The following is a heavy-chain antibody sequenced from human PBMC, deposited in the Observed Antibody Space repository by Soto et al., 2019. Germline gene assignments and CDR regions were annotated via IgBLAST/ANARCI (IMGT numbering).Heavy chain of an antibody. CDR3: ASTSHYGSGSYYVPVDARFDY. CDR2: ISYSGST. J-gene: IGHJ4*02. D-gene: IGHD3-10*01. V-gene: IGHV4-59*01. Sequence: SETLSLTCTVSGASITTYYWSWIRQPPGKGLEWIGYISYSGSTDYNPSLKSRVTISFDASKNQISLQVRSATAADAAVYYCASTSHYGSGSYYVPVDARFDYWGRGTLVTVSS. CDR1: GASITTYY.